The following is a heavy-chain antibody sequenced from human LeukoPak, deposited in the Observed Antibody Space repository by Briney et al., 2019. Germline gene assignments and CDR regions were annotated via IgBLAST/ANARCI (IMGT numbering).Heavy chain of an antibody. J-gene: IGHJ4*02. CDR3: AKGIGEWELLHYFDY. CDR1: GFTFSSYA. V-gene: IGHV3-23*01. CDR2: LSGSGGST. D-gene: IGHD1-26*01. Sequence: PGGSLRLSCAASGFTFSSYAMSWVRQAPGKGLEWVSALSGSGGSTYCADSVKGRFTISRDNSKNTLYLQMNSLRAEDTAVYYCAKGIGEWELLHYFDYWGQGTLVTVSS.